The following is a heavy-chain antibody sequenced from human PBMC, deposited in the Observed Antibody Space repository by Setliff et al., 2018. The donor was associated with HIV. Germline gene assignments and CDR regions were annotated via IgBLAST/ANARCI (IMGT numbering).Heavy chain of an antibody. CDR2: INQDGSER. CDR1: GFTLSRYW. J-gene: IGHJ4*02. D-gene: IGHD3-16*02. Sequence: GASLPLSCAASGFTLSRYWMSWVRQAPGKGLEWVANINQDGSERHYVDSVKGRFTISRDNAKNLLSLQMNSLRVEDTAVYYCASPYYDFVWGSYQPDYWGQGTLVTVSS. V-gene: IGHV3-7*01. CDR3: ASPYYDFVWGSYQPDY.